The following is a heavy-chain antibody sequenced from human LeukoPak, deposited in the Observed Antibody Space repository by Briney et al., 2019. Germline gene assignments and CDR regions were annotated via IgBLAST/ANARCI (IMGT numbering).Heavy chain of an antibody. CDR1: GYSISSVNY. D-gene: IGHD2-2*01. V-gene: IGHV4-38-2*01. CDR2: MHHSGST. CDR3: ARLGYCSSTSCYVDY. Sequence: PSETLSLTCAVSGYSISSVNYWGGIRQPPGKGLEWIGSMHHSGSTDCNPSLKSRVTISIDTSKNQFSLQLRFVTAAETAVYYCARLGYCSSTSCYVDYWGQGTLVTVSS. J-gene: IGHJ4*02.